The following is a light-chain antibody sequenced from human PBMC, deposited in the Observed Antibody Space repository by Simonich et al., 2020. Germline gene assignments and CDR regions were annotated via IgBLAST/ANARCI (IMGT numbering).Light chain of an antibody. CDR1: NRAVTSEHY. V-gene: IGLV7-46*01. Sequence: QAVVTQEPSLTVSPGGTVTLTCDSSNRAVTSEHYPYWFQQNPGQAPRTLIYDTSNNHSWTPARFSGSLLGGKAALTLSGAQPEDEADYYCSSYTSSSTLVFGGGTKLTVL. J-gene: IGLJ2*01. CDR2: DTS. CDR3: SSYTSSSTLV.